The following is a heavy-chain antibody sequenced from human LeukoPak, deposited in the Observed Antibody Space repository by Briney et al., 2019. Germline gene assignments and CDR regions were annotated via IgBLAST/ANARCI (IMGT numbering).Heavy chain of an antibody. J-gene: IGHJ4*02. D-gene: IGHD5-24*01. V-gene: IGHV3-7*01. CDR2: IKQDGREK. CDR3: AREGAIDMATTLDY. Sequence: GGSLRLSCAASRFTFSGYWMSWVRQAPGKRLEWVANIKQDGREKYYVDSVKSRFTISRDNAKNSLYLQMNSLRAEDTAVYYCAREGAIDMATTLDYWGQGTLVTVSS. CDR1: RFTFSGYW.